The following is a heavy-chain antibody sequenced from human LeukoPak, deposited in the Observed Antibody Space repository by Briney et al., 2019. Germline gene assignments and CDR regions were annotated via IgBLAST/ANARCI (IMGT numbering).Heavy chain of an antibody. J-gene: IGHJ4*02. CDR2: IIPIFGTA. Sequence: ASVKVSCKASGGTFSSYAISWVRQAPGQGLEWMGGIIPIFGTANYAQKFQGRVTITADESTSTAYMELSSLRSEDTAVYYCARGGYIDSYGNLDFDYWGQGTLVTVSS. D-gene: IGHD5-18*01. V-gene: IGHV1-69*13. CDR1: GGTFSSYA. CDR3: ARGGYIDSYGNLDFDY.